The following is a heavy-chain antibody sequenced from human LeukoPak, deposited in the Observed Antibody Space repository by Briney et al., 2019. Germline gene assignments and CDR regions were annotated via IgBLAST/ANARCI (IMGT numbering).Heavy chain of an antibody. CDR1: EFTFSTYW. D-gene: IGHD2-15*01. V-gene: IGHV3-7*01. CDR2: IKQDGSET. J-gene: IGHJ6*03. Sequence: GGSLRLSCAASEFTFSTYWMTWVRQGPGKGLEWVANIKQDGSETYYVASVKGRFTISRDNAKSSLYLHMSNLRVEDTAVYYCARRGDCRGGSCDSYYFYYYMDVWGKGTTVTISS. CDR3: ARRGDCRGGSCDSYYFYYYMDV.